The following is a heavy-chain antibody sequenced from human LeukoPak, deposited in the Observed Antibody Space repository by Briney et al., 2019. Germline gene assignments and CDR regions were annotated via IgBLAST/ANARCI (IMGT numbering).Heavy chain of an antibody. CDR2: IIGSGSST. CDR1: GFTFSSYA. V-gene: IGHV3-23*01. D-gene: IGHD6-13*01. CDR3: AKDRAQQLVLDF. Sequence: GGSLRLSCAASGFTFSSYAMSWVRQAPEKGLEWVSAIIGSGSSTYYADSVKGRFTISRDNSKNTLFLQMNSLRAEDTAVYYCAKDRAQQLVLDFWGQGTLVTVSS. J-gene: IGHJ4*02.